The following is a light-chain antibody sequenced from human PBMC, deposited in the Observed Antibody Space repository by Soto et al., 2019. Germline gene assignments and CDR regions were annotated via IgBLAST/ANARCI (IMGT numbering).Light chain of an antibody. Sequence: DIQMTQSPSTLSAFVGDRVTITCRASQSISRWLAWYQKKPGKAPRLLIYAASSLEAGVPSRFSGSGSGTDFTFTISSLQPEDFATYYCQQYADQFTFGPGTEVD. CDR3: QQYADQFT. CDR1: QSISRW. CDR2: AAS. J-gene: IGKJ3*01. V-gene: IGKV1-5*01.